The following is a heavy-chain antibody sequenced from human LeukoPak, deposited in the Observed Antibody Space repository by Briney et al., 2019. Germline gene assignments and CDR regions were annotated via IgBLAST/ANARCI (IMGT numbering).Heavy chain of an antibody. CDR2: ISGSGGGFT. J-gene: IGHJ4*02. CDR1: GFTFSNAW. Sequence: GGSLRLSCAASGFTFSNAWMSWVRQAPGKGLEWVSGISGSGGGFTYYSDSVKGRFTISRDSSKNTLCLQMNSLRAEDTAVYYCAKDLRIRAGVPDYWGQGTPVTVSS. CDR3: AKDLRIRAGVPDY. D-gene: IGHD2-8*01. V-gene: IGHV3-23*01.